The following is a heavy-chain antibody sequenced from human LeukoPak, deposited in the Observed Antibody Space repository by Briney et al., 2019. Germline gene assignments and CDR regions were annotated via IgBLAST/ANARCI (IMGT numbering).Heavy chain of an antibody. D-gene: IGHD5-24*01. CDR1: GRSISSYY. CDR3: ARGRDYYDY. CDR2: IYYSGSP. Sequence: SETLSLTCTVSGRSISSYYWSWIRQPPGKGLEWVGYIYYSGSPNYNPSLKSRITIAVDPSKSQFYLKLSSVTAADTAVYYCARGRDYYDYWGQGTLVTVSS. V-gene: IGHV4-59*01. J-gene: IGHJ4*02.